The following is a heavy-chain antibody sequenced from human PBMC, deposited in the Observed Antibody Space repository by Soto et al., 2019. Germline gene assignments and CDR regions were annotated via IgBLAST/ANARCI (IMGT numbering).Heavy chain of an antibody. CDR3: ARDHSSSWYLNFYYYYYGMDV. Sequence: ASVKVSCKASGYTFTSYGISWVRQAPGQGLEWMGWISAYNGNTNYAQKLRGRVTMTTDTSTSTAYMELRSLRSDDTAVYYCARDHSSSWYLNFYYYYYGMDVWGQGTTVTVSS. D-gene: IGHD6-13*01. CDR1: GYTFTSYG. V-gene: IGHV1-18*04. CDR2: ISAYNGNT. J-gene: IGHJ6*02.